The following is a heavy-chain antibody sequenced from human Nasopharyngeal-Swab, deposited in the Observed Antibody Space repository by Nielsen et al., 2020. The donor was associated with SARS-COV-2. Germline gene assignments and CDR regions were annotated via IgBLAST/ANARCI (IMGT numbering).Heavy chain of an antibody. V-gene: IGHV3-30*18. Sequence: GESLKISCAASGFTFSSYGMHWVRQAPGKGLEWVAVISYDGSNKYCADSVKGRFTISRDNSKNTLYLQMNSLRAEDTAVYYCAKGGNYYYYMDVWGKGTTVTVSS. CDR2: ISYDGSNK. D-gene: IGHD3-16*01. CDR3: AKGGNYYYYMDV. CDR1: GFTFSSYG. J-gene: IGHJ6*03.